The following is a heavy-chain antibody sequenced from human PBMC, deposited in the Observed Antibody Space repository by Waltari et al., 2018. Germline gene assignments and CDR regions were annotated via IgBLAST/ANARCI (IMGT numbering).Heavy chain of an antibody. V-gene: IGHV3-21*01. J-gene: IGHJ4*02. CDR3: VSGGWGFYFDY. D-gene: IGHD7-27*01. CDR2: ISSSTTYI. CDR1: GFRFSGYS. Sequence: EVQLVESGGGLVKPGGSLRPSCGHSGFRFSGYSMNWVRQAPGKGLEWVSSISSSTTYIHYADSVKGRFTISRDNAKNSLYLQMNSLRVEDTAVYYCVSGGWGFYFDYWGQGTVVTVSS.